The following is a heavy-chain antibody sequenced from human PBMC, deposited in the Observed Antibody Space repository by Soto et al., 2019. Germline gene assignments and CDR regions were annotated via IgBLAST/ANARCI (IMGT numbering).Heavy chain of an antibody. CDR3: ARGLRYSSRCDWFDS. CDR1: GGSFSGYY. Sequence: QVQLQQWGAGLLKPSETLSLTCAVYGGSFSGYYWSWIRQPPGKGLEWIGEINHSGSTNYNPSLIIRVSIAVYTSKTQFSLKLSSVTAADTAVYYGARGLRYSSRCDWFDSWGQGTLVTVSS. V-gene: IGHV4-34*01. CDR2: INHSGST. J-gene: IGHJ5*01. D-gene: IGHD6-13*01.